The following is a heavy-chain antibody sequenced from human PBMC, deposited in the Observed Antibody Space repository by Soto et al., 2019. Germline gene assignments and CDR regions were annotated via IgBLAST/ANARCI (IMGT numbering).Heavy chain of an antibody. CDR1: GYTFTSYA. CDR3: AREGSPVTTVPLTFDY. Sequence: ASVKVSFKASGYTFTSYAMHWVRQAPGQRLEWMGWINAGNGNTKYSQKFQGRVTITRDTSASTAYMELSSLRSEDTAVYYCAREGSPVTTVPLTFDYWGQGTLVTVSS. V-gene: IGHV1-3*01. D-gene: IGHD4-4*01. CDR2: INAGNGNT. J-gene: IGHJ4*02.